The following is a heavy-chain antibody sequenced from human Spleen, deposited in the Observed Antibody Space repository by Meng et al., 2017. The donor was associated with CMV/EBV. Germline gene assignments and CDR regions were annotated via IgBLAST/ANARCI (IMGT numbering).Heavy chain of an antibody. CDR2: IHPHRGDT. Sequence: ASVKVSCKASGYTFTAHYFHWVRQAPGQGLERMGWIHPHRGDTNYAQQFQGRVTLTRDTSINTGYMELTRLTSDDTAVYYCARDNNWGPDYWGQGTRVTVSS. J-gene: IGHJ4*02. V-gene: IGHV1-2*02. CDR1: GYTFTAHY. CDR3: ARDNNWGPDY. D-gene: IGHD7-27*01.